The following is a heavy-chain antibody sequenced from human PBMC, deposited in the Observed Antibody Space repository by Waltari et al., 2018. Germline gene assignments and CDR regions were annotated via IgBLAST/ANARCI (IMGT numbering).Heavy chain of an antibody. CDR2: IYYSGST. CDR1: GGSISSGGYY. D-gene: IGHD3-3*01. V-gene: IGHV4-31*03. Sequence: QVQLQESGPGLVKPSQTLSLTCTVSGGSISSGGYYWSWLRQHPGKGLEWIGYIYYSGSTYYNPSLKSRVTISVDTSKNQFSLKLSSVTAADTAVYYCARAGDFWSGSSFDPWGQGTLVTVSS. CDR3: ARAGDFWSGSSFDP. J-gene: IGHJ5*02.